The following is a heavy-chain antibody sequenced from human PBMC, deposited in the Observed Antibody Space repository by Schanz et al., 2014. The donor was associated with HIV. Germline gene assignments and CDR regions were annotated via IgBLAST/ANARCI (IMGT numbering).Heavy chain of an antibody. CDR3: ARDRQWQDY. Sequence: QVQLVESGGGVVQPGRSLRLSCAVSGFTFSNYAMHWVRQAPGKGLEWVAVISYDGSNKYYAVSVKGRFTISRDNSKKTLYLQMTSLRAEDTAVYYCARDRQWQDYWGQGTTVTVSS. D-gene: IGHD6-19*01. CDR1: GFTFSNYA. V-gene: IGHV3-30*04. CDR2: ISYDGSNK. J-gene: IGHJ4*03.